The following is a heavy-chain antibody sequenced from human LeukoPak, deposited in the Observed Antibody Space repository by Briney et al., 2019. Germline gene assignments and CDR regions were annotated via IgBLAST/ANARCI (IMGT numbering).Heavy chain of an antibody. CDR2: ISSSSSYI. CDR3: ARDTPGARDSFDY. D-gene: IGHD1-26*01. CDR1: GFTFSSYS. J-gene: IGHJ4*02. Sequence: GRSLRLSCAASGFTFSSYSMNWVRQAPGKGLEWVSSISSSSSYIYYADSVKGRFTISRDNAKNSLYLQMNSLRAEDTAVYYCARDTPGARDSFDYWGQGTLVTVSS. V-gene: IGHV3-21*01.